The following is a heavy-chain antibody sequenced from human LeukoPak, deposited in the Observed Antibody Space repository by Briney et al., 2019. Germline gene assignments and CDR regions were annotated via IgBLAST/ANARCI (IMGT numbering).Heavy chain of an antibody. CDR2: INPSGGST. D-gene: IGHD6-19*01. J-gene: IGHJ4*02. CDR3: ARRAVAGDY. V-gene: IGHV1-46*01. CDR1: GGTFSSYA. Sequence: GASVKVSCKASGGTFSSYAISWVRQAPGQGLEWMGIINPSGGSTSYAQKFQGRVTMTRDTSTSTVYMELSSLRSEDTAVYYCARRAVAGDYWGQGTLVTVSS.